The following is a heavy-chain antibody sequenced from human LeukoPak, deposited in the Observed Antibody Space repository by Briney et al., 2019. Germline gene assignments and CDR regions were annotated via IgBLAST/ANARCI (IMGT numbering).Heavy chain of an antibody. V-gene: IGHV4-39*01. CDR2: IHYSGST. CDR3: ARGDFWSGQQLDY. D-gene: IGHD3-3*01. CDR1: GGSMSTYY. Sequence: SETLSLTCTVSGGSMSTYYWAWIRQPPGKGLEWIGSIHYSGSTYYNPSLKSRVTISVDTSKNQFSLKLSSVTAADTAVYYCARGDFWSGQQLDYWGQGTLVTVSS. J-gene: IGHJ4*02.